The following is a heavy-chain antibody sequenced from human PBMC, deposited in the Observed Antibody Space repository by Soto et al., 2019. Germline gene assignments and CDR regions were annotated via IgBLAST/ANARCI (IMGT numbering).Heavy chain of an antibody. Sequence: QVQLVQSGAELRKPGSSVKVSCKASGGTFSDYTINWVRQAPGQRLEWMGGIIPICDTANYAEKFQGRVTITADESTSTSYMEVSSLRSEDTAVYYCARNGTLTGTGHSYGMDAWGQGTMVTVSS. J-gene: IGHJ6*02. CDR2: IIPICDTA. D-gene: IGHD1-1*01. V-gene: IGHV1-69*01. CDR1: GGTFSDYT. CDR3: ARNGTLTGTGHSYGMDA.